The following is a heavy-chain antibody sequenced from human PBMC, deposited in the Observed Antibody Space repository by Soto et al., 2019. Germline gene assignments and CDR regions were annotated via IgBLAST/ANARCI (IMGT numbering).Heavy chain of an antibody. J-gene: IGHJ4*02. CDR1: GFTVSSNY. V-gene: IGHV3-53*02. D-gene: IGHD3-3*01. CDR2: IYSGGST. Sequence: EVQLVETGGGLIQPGGSLRLSCEASGFTVSSNYMSWVRQAPGKGLAWVSVIYSGGSTYYADSVKGRFTISRDNSKNTLYLQMNSLRAEDTAVYYCATGIWSGYYGFDYWGQGTLVTVSS. CDR3: ATGIWSGYYGFDY.